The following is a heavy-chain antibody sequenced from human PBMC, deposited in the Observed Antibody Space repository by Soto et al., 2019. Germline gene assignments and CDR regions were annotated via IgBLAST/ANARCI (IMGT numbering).Heavy chain of an antibody. D-gene: IGHD3-22*01. CDR3: ARDLGYFDSDGYLDY. CDR2: ISSDGTIM. CDR1: GFTFSDYY. J-gene: IGHJ4*02. V-gene: IGHV3-11*01. Sequence: QVQLVESGGGLVKPGGSLRLSCAASGFTFSDYYMSWIRQAPGKGLEWVSYISSDGTIMYYADSVKGRFTISRDNAKNSLYLQINSLRAADTAVYFCARDLGYFDSDGYLDYGGQEPLVTVSS.